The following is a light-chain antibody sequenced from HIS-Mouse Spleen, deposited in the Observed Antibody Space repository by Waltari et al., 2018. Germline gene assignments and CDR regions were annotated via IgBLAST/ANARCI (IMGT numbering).Light chain of an antibody. Sequence: QSVLTQPPSASGTPGQRVTISCSGRSSHIGSTYVYWYQQLPGTAPKLLIYRNNQRPSGVPDRFSGSKSGTSASLAISGLRSEDEADYYCAAWDDSLSGPVFGGGTKLTVL. J-gene: IGLJ3*02. V-gene: IGLV1-47*01. CDR2: RNN. CDR1: SSHIGSTY. CDR3: AAWDDSLSGPV.